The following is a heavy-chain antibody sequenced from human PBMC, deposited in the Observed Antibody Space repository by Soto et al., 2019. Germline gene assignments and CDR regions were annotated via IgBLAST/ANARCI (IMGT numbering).Heavy chain of an antibody. CDR3: VKDDGGYPSTAPH. J-gene: IGHJ4*02. CDR1: GFTFSSYW. D-gene: IGHD3-22*01. V-gene: IGHV3-23*01. Sequence: PGGSLRLSCAASGFTFSSYWMHWVRQAPGKGLDWVSGISGSGDRTYYADSAKGRFTISKDISRNSLSLQLDSLGVEDTAVYFCVKDDGGYPSTAPHWGQGTLVTVSS. CDR2: ISGSGDRT.